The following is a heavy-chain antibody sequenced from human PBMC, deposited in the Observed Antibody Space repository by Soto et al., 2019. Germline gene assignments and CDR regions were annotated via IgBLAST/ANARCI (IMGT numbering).Heavy chain of an antibody. D-gene: IGHD6-19*01. Sequence: QVQLVESGGGVVQPGRSLRLSCAASGFTFSSYGMHWVRQAPGKGLEWVAVISYDGSNKYYADSVKGRFTISRDNSKNTRYLQMNSLRAEYTAVYYCAKVRYSSGWYQRDAFDIWGQGTMVTVSS. CDR2: ISYDGSNK. V-gene: IGHV3-30*18. CDR1: GFTFSSYG. J-gene: IGHJ3*02. CDR3: AKVRYSSGWYQRDAFDI.